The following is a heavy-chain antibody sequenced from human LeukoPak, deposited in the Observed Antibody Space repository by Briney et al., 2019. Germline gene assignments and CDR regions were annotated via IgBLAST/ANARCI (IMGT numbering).Heavy chain of an antibody. CDR3: ARDRCNSTNCSARVAFET. J-gene: IGHJ3*02. V-gene: IGHV4-4*07. Sequence: SQTLSLTCTVSGGSISNYYWSWIRQPAGKGLEWIGRIYTSGSTNYNPSLESRVTMSVDTSKKQFSLILSSVTAADTAVYYCARDRCNSTNCSARVAFETWGQGKMVTVSS. CDR1: GGSISNYY. CDR2: IYTSGST. D-gene: IGHD2/OR15-2a*01.